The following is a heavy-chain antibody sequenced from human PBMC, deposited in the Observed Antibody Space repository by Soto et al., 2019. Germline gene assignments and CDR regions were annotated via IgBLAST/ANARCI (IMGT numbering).Heavy chain of an antibody. J-gene: IGHJ3*02. CDR2: ISWNSGSI. CDR3: AKDMTTVTTLGAFDI. V-gene: IGHV3-9*01. CDR1: GFTFDDYA. D-gene: IGHD4-17*01. Sequence: GGSLRLSCAASGFTFDDYAMHWVRQAPGKGLEWVSGISWNSGSIGYADSVKGRFTISRDNAKNSLYLQMNSLRAEDTALYYCAKDMTTVTTLGAFDIWGQGTMVTVSS.